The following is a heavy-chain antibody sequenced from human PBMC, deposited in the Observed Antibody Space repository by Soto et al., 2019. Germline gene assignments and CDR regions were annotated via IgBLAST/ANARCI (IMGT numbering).Heavy chain of an antibody. CDR3: ARDPNYYDSSGYVLGID. CDR2: ISSSSSTI. D-gene: IGHD3-22*01. J-gene: IGHJ4*02. CDR1: GFTFSSYS. V-gene: IGHV3-48*01. Sequence: GGFLRLSCAASGFTFSSYSMNWVRKDPGKGLEWVSYISSSSSTIYYADSVKGRFTISRDNAKNSLYLQMNSLRAEDTAVYYCARDPNYYDSSGYVLGIDWGQGTLVTVSS.